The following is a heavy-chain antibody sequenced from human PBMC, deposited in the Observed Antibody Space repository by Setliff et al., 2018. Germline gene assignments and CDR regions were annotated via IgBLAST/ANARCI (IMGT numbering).Heavy chain of an antibody. CDR1: GYTFTSYD. CDR2: MNPNSGNT. Sequence: ASVKVSCKASGYTFTSYDINWVRQATGQGLEWMGWMNPNSGNTGYAQKFQGRVTMTRDTSTSTVYMELSSLRSEDTAVYYCARDKYCSGGSCYYFDAFDIWGQGTMVTVSS. V-gene: IGHV1-8*02. D-gene: IGHD2-15*01. J-gene: IGHJ3*02. CDR3: ARDKYCSGGSCYYFDAFDI.